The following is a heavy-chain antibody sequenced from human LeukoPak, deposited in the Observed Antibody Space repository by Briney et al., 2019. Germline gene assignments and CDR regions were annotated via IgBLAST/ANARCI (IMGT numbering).Heavy chain of an antibody. CDR2: IRYDGNNQ. CDR1: GFIFSNYG. J-gene: IGHJ4*02. Sequence: GGSLRLSCAASGFIFSNYGMHWVRQAPGKGLEWVAFIRYDGNNQYYADSVKGRFTISRDNSKNTLYLQMNSLRAEDTAVYYCTKDSRRRKTYYYDSSALYFFDYWGQGTLVTVSS. D-gene: IGHD3-22*01. V-gene: IGHV3-30*02. CDR3: TKDSRRRKTYYYDSSALYFFDY.